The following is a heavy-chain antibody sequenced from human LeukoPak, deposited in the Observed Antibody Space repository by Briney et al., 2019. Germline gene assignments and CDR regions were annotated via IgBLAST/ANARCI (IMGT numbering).Heavy chain of an antibody. Sequence: PGGSLRLSCAASGFPFNTYTMNWVRQAPGKGLEWVSSISSTSGDIKYADSVKGRLTISRDNVQSSLYLQMYSLRAEDTAVYYCARTRGPYDSFDYWGQGALVTVSS. CDR3: ARTRGPYDSFDY. CDR2: ISSTSGDI. CDR1: GFPFNTYT. V-gene: IGHV3-21*01. J-gene: IGHJ4*02. D-gene: IGHD5-12*01.